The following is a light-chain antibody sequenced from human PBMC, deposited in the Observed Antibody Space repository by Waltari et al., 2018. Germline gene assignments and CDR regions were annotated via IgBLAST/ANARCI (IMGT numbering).Light chain of an antibody. CDR2: WAS. CDR1: RSVLSTSNNKNY. J-gene: IGKJ4*01. Sequence: DIVMTQSPDSLAVPLGERATMNCKSSRSVLSTSNNKNYLTWYQQRSGQPPRMLIYWASTRESGLPDRFSGSGSGTDFSLTSSSLHAEDVAVYYGQQYSSGLTFGGGTKVEIK. CDR3: QQYSSGLT. V-gene: IGKV4-1*01.